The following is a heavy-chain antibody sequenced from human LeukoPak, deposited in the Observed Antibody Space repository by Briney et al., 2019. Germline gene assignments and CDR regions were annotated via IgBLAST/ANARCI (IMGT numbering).Heavy chain of an antibody. Sequence: ASAKVSCKASGYTFTNYAMNWVRQAPGQGLEWMGWINTNTGNPTYAQGFTGRFVFSLDKLVSTAYLQISRLKAEDTAVYYCARVPFVVMGDTGNWFDPWGQGTLVTVSS. CDR2: INTNTGNP. J-gene: IGHJ5*02. D-gene: IGHD2-8*01. CDR3: ARVPFVVMGDTGNWFDP. CDR1: GYTFTNYA. V-gene: IGHV7-4-1*02.